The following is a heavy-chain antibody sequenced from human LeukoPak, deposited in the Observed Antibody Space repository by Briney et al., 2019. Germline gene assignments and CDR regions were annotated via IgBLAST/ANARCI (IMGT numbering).Heavy chain of an antibody. V-gene: IGHV1-2*02. D-gene: IGHD3-9*01. J-gene: IGHJ4*02. CDR2: INANSGGT. CDR1: GGTFSSYA. Sequence: GASVKVSCKASGGTFSSYAISWVRQAPGQGLEWMGWINANSGGTNYAQKFQGRVTMTRDTSISTAYMELSRLRSDDTAVYYCARSSRYDIWTGYPYWGKGTLVTVSP. CDR3: ARSSRYDIWTGYPY.